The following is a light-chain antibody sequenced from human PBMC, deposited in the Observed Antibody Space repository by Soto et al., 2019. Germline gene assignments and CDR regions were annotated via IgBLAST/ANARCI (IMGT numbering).Light chain of an antibody. CDR1: SSDVGGYNY. Sequence: QSALTQPRSVSGSPGQSVTISCTGTSSDVGGYNYVSWYQQHPRKAPKLMIYDVSKRPSGVPDRFSGSKSGNTASLTISGLQAEDEDDYYCCSYAGSYTVVVGGGTKLTVL. CDR3: CSYAGSYTVV. CDR2: DVS. V-gene: IGLV2-11*01. J-gene: IGLJ2*01.